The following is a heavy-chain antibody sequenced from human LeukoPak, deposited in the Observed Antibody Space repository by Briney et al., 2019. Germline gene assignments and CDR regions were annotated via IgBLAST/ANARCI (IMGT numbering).Heavy chain of an antibody. Sequence: AGGSLRLSCAASGFTFSSYSMNWVRQAPGKGLEWVSSISSSSSYIYYADSVKGRFTISRDNAKNSLYLQMNSLRAEDTAVYYCARDESPSYDILTGYYHYFDYWGQGTLVTVSS. CDR1: GFTFSSYS. J-gene: IGHJ4*02. CDR2: ISSSSSYI. D-gene: IGHD3-9*01. CDR3: ARDESPSYDILTGYYHYFDY. V-gene: IGHV3-21*01.